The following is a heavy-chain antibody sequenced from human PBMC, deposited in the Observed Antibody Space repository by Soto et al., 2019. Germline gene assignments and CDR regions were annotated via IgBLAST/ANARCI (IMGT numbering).Heavy chain of an antibody. D-gene: IGHD1-26*01. Sequence: QITLKESGPTLVKPTQTLTLTCTFSGFSLTTDRVGVGWIRQPPGEALEWLAVIYWDDSKTYRPSLESRLTITTDTSNIPVALTMVNMVSLDAATYYCAHAYGGRSLHWGQGTLVTVSS. V-gene: IGHV2-5*02. CDR1: GFSLTTDRVG. CDR2: IYWDDSK. J-gene: IGHJ4*02. CDR3: AHAYGGRSLH.